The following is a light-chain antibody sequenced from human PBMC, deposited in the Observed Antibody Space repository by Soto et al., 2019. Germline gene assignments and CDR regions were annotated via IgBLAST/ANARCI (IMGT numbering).Light chain of an antibody. CDR1: SSDVGSYNY. CDR2: EVS. CDR3: SSYTTSSTGV. Sequence: QSALTQPASVSGSPGQSITISCTGTSSDVGSYNYVSWYQQHTGKAPKLMIYEVSNRPSGVSNRFSGSKSGNTASLTISGLQAEDEADYYCSSYTTSSTGVFGTGTKVTVL. J-gene: IGLJ1*01. V-gene: IGLV2-14*01.